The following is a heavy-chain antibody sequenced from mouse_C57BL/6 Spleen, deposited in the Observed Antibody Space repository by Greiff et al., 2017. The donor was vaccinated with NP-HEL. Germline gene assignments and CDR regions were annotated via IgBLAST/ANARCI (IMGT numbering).Heavy chain of an antibody. Sequence: VKLMESGAELVRPGASVTLSCKASGYTFTDYEMHWVKQTPVHGLEWIGAIDPETGGTAYNQKFKGKAILTADKSSSTAYMELRSLTSEDSAVYYCTRDDYDSFAYWGQGTLVTVSA. CDR1: GYTFTDYE. CDR3: TRDDYDSFAY. V-gene: IGHV1-15*01. CDR2: IDPETGGT. J-gene: IGHJ3*01. D-gene: IGHD2-4*01.